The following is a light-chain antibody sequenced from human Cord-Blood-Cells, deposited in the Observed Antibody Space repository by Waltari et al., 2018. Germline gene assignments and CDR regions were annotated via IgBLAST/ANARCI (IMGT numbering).Light chain of an antibody. CDR2: EGS. J-gene: IGLJ3*02. CDR3: CSYAGSSTSV. CDR1: SSDVGSYNL. V-gene: IGLV2-23*01. Sequence: QSALTHPASVSGSPGQSITLSCTGTSSDVGSYNLVSWYQQHPGKAPKLMIYEGSKRPSGVSNRFSGSKSGNTASLTISGLQAEDEADYYCCSYAGSSTSVFGGGTKLTVL.